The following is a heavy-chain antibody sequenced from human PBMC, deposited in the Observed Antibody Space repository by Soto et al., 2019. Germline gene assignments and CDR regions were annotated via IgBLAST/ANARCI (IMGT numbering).Heavy chain of an antibody. CDR3: ARVQMATLYFDY. CDR2: IYYSGTH. Sequence: SLTCTVSGGSISSYYWSWVRQPPGKGLEWIGYIYYSGTHKYNPSLKSRLTISVDTSKNQFSLKLNSMTAADTAVYYCARVQMATLYFDYWGQGTLVTVSS. CDR1: GGSISSYY. J-gene: IGHJ4*02. D-gene: IGHD5-12*01. V-gene: IGHV4-59*01.